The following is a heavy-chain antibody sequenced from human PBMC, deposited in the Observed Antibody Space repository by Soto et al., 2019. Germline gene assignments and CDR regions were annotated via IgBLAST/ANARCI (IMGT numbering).Heavy chain of an antibody. V-gene: IGHV1-69*13. Sequence: GASVNGSCKAAGGTFSSYAISWVRQAPGQGLEWMGGIIPIFGTANYAQKFQGRVTITADESTSTASMELSSLRSEDTAVYYCATRNLDPQYSYYSVMDPWGQGSTVPFSS. CDR3: ATRNLDPQYSYYSVMDP. D-gene: IGHD1-1*01. CDR2: IIPIFGTA. CDR1: GGTFSSYA. J-gene: IGHJ6*02.